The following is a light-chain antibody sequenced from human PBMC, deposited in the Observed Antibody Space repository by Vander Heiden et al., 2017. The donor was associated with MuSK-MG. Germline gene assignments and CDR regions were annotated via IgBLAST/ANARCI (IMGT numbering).Light chain of an antibody. Sequence: QSVLTQPPSASGTPGQRVTISCSGSSSNIGSNTVNWYQLLPGTAPRLLIYRNNQRPSGVPDRFSGSKSGTSASLAISGLQSEDEADYYCAAWDDSLNGVVFGGGTKLTVL. CDR1: SSNIGSNT. CDR3: AAWDDSLNGVV. J-gene: IGLJ2*01. V-gene: IGLV1-44*01. CDR2: RNN.